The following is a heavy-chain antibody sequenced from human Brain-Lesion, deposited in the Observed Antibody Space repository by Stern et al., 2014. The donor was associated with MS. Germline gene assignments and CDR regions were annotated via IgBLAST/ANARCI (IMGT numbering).Heavy chain of an antibody. CDR2: MNPNSGNT. V-gene: IGHV1-8*01. CDR3: ARGRLVVPQYNWFDP. D-gene: IGHD2-2*01. J-gene: IGHJ5*02. Sequence: VQLVESGAEVKKPGASVKVSCKASGYTFTSYDINWVRQATGQGLEWMGWMNPNSGNTGYAQKFQGRVTMTRNTSISTADMELSSLRSEDTAVYYCARGRLVVPQYNWFDPWGQGTLVTVSS. CDR1: GYTFTSYD.